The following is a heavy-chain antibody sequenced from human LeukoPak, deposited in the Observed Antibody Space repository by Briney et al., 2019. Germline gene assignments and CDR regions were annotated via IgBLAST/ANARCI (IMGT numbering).Heavy chain of an antibody. D-gene: IGHD6-19*01. CDR3: ASRGYSSGWFYFDY. J-gene: IGHJ4*02. Sequence: SQTLSLTRTVSGGSISSGDYYWSWIRQPPGKGLEWIGYIYYSGSTYYNPSLKSRVTISVDTSKNQFSLKLSSVTAADTAVYYCASRGYSSGWFYFDYWGQGTLVTVSS. CDR2: IYYSGST. V-gene: IGHV4-30-4*08. CDR1: GGSISSGDYY.